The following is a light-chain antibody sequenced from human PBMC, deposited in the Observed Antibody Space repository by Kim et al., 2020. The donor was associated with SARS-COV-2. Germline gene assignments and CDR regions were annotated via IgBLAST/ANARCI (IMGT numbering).Light chain of an antibody. V-gene: IGKV1-8*01. CDR3: QQYYSYPPT. CDR1: QGISSY. CDR2: AAS. Sequence: GDRVTSTCRASQGISSYLAWHQQKPGKAPKLLIYAASTLQSGVPSRFSGSGSGTDFTLTINCLQSEDFATYYCQQYYSYPPTFGQGTKVDIK. J-gene: IGKJ1*01.